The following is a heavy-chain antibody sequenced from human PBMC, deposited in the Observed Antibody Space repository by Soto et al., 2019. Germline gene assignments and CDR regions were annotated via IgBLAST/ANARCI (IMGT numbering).Heavy chain of an antibody. V-gene: IGHV1-8*01. Sequence: ASVKVSCKASGYTFTSYYINWVLQATGQGLEWMGWMNPNSGNTGYAQKFQGRVTMTRNTSISTAYMELSSLRSEDTAVYYCARARSIRFLEWLPSYGMDVWGQGTTVTVSS. CDR1: GYTFTSYY. D-gene: IGHD3-3*01. J-gene: IGHJ6*02. CDR2: MNPNSGNT. CDR3: ARARSIRFLEWLPSYGMDV.